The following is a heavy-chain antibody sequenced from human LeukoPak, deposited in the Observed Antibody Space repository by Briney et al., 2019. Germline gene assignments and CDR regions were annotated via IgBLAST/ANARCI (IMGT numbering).Heavy chain of an antibody. Sequence: GGSLRLSCATSGFTFGNFAMSWVRLAPGRGLEWVSGISGGGYRTYNADSMKGRFTISRDNTKNTLYLQMNSLRAEDTAVYYCAKDSANWRGDFDNWGQGTLVTVSS. CDR2: ISGGGYRT. V-gene: IGHV3-23*01. J-gene: IGHJ4*02. CDR1: GFTFGNFA. CDR3: AKDSANWRGDFDN. D-gene: IGHD1-20*01.